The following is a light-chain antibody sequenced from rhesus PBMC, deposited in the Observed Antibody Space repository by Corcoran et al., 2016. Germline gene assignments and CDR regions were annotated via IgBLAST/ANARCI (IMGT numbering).Light chain of an antibody. Sequence: DIQMTQSPSSLSASVGDKVTITCRASENVNNYLNWYQKKPGKAPKLLIYKASTLQSGVPSRFSGSGSGTDYTFTISSLHPEDVATYYCQHGYGTPYSFGQGTKVEIK. CDR1: ENVNNY. CDR3: QHGYGTPYS. V-gene: IGKV1-74*01. CDR2: KAS. J-gene: IGKJ2*01.